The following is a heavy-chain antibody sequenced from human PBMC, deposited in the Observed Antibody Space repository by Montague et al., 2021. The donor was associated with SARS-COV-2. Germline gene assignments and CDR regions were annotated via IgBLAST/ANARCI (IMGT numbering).Heavy chain of an antibody. CDR3: ARDGSVLHIRVGHSLVY. D-gene: IGHD6-25*01. J-gene: IGHJ4*02. V-gene: IGHV3-48*01. Sequence: SLRLSCAASGFTFDSYGMIWIRQAPGKGLQWVSAISSSGSATPYIDSVRGRFTISRDNSENLLYLQIDNLRVEDTAMYYCARDGSVLHIRVGHSLVYWGQGTPVTVSS. CDR2: ISSSGSAT. CDR1: GFTFDSYG.